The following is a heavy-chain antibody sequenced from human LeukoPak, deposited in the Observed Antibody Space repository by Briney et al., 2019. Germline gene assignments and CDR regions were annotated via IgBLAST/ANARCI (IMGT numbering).Heavy chain of an antibody. V-gene: IGHV1-3*01. CDR3: AMWEIDY. Sequence: ASVKVSCKASGYTFTNNAIHWVRQAPGQSLEWMGWINAESHKTKSAQKFQTRLSITTDTSASTVYMELSSLRSEDTAVYYCAMWEIDYWGQGTLVTVSS. CDR1: GYTFTNNA. D-gene: IGHD1-26*01. J-gene: IGHJ4*02. CDR2: INAESHKT.